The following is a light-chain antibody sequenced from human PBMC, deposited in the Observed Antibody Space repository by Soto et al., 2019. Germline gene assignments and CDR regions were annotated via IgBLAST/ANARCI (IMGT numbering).Light chain of an antibody. J-gene: IGKJ2*01. CDR2: DAS. CDR1: QSVSSY. Sequence: EIVLTQSPATLSLSPGERATLSCRASQSVSSYLAWYQQKPGQAPRLLIYDASNRATGIPARFSGSGSGTDLHLPHHHLKPEDFAVYYCQQRSNWPPTFGQGTKLEIK. V-gene: IGKV3-11*01. CDR3: QQRSNWPPT.